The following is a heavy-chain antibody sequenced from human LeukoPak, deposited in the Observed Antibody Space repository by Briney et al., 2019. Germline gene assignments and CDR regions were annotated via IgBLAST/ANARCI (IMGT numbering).Heavy chain of an antibody. CDR3: ARVCITMIVVVITSVWFDP. Sequence: SETLSLTCAVYGGSFSGYYWSWIRQPPGKGLEWIGEINHSGSTNYNPSLKSRVTISVDTSKNQFSLRLSSVTAADTAVYYCARVCITMIVVVITSVWFDPWGQGTLVTVSS. V-gene: IGHV4-34*01. CDR1: GGSFSGYY. D-gene: IGHD3-22*01. CDR2: INHSGST. J-gene: IGHJ5*02.